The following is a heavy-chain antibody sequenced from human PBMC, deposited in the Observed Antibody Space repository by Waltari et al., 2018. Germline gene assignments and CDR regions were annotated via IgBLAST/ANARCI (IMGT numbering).Heavy chain of an antibody. CDR2: IYSGGST. Sequence: EVQLVESGGGLIQPGGSLRLSCAASGFTVSSNYMSWVRQAPGKGLEWGSVIYSGGSTYYADSVKGRFTISRDNSKNTLYLQMNSLRAEDTAVYYCARDLKRGAIPQFDYWGQGTLVTVSS. V-gene: IGHV3-53*01. CDR3: ARDLKRGAIPQFDY. CDR1: GFTVSSNY. J-gene: IGHJ4*02. D-gene: IGHD2-2*02.